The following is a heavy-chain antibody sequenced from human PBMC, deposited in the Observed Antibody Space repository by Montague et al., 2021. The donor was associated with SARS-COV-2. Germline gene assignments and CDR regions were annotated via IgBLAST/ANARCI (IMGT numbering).Heavy chain of an antibody. CDR3: ARGCDILNFYYYTMDV. V-gene: IGHV4-59*01. Sequence: SETLSLTCTVSGGSISGSYWSWIRQSPEKGLEWIGYIYYSGSTKYNPSLKSRVTISLDTSKNLFSLKLTSVTTADTAVYYCARGCDILNFYYYTMDVWGQGTAVTVSS. CDR2: IYYSGST. CDR1: GGSISGSY. D-gene: IGHD3-9*01. J-gene: IGHJ6*02.